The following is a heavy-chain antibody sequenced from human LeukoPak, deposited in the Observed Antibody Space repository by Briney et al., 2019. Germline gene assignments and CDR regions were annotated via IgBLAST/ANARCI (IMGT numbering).Heavy chain of an antibody. J-gene: IGHJ4*02. CDR3: ARITASGYSYGFDS. CDR1: GGSISSGGYY. Sequence: SETLSLTCTVSGGSISSGGYYWSWIRQPPGKGLEWIGYIYHSGSTYYNPSLKSRVTISVDRSKNQFSLKLSSVTAADTAVYYCARITASGYSYGFDSWGQGTLVTVSS. CDR2: IYHSGST. D-gene: IGHD5-18*01. V-gene: IGHV4-30-2*01.